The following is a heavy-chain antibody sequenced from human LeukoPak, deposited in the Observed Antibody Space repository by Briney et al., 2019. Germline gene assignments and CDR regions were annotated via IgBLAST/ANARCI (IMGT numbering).Heavy chain of an antibody. D-gene: IGHD2-2*02. CDR1: GYTFTGYY. V-gene: IGHV1-2*02. Sequence: ASVKVSCKASGYTFTGYYMHWVRQAPGQGLEWMGWINPNIGGTNYAQKFQGRVTMTRDTSISTAYMELSRLRSDDTAVYYCASYCSSTRCYSNDAFDIWGQGTMVTVSS. CDR3: ASYCSSTRCYSNDAFDI. CDR2: INPNIGGT. J-gene: IGHJ3*02.